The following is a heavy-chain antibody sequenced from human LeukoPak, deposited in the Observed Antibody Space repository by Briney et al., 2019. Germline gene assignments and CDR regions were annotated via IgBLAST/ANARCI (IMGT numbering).Heavy chain of an antibody. V-gene: IGHV4-59*01. J-gene: IGHJ6*02. CDR2: IYYSGST. CDR3: ARAGYCSGGSCYLRYYYYYGMDV. D-gene: IGHD2-15*01. CDR1: GGSISSYY. Sequence: SETLSLTSTVSGGSISSYYWSWIRQPPGKGPEWIGYIYYSGSTNYNPSLKSRVTISVDTSKNQFSLKLSSVTAADTAVYYCARAGYCSGGSCYLRYYYYYGMDVWGQGTTVTVSS.